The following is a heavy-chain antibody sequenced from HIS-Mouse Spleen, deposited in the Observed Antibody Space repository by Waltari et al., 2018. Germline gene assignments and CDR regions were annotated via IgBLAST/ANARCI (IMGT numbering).Heavy chain of an antibody. CDR1: GGSFSGYY. CDR2: INHSGST. J-gene: IGHJ4*02. CDR3: ARDYSNYLYYFDY. V-gene: IGHV4-34*01. Sequence: QVQLQQWGAGLLKPSETLSLTCAVYGGSFSGYYCSWLRQPPGKGLGWIGEINHSGSTNYNPSLKSRVTISVDTSKNQFSLKLSSVTAADTAVYYCARDYSNYLYYFDYWGQGTLVTVSS. D-gene: IGHD4-4*01.